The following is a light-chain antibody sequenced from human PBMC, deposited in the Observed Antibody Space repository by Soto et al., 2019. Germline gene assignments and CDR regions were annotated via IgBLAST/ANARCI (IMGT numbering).Light chain of an antibody. CDR2: LGS. CDR1: QSPLHSNGYNY. CDR3: MQALQTPWT. V-gene: IGKV2-28*01. J-gene: IGKJ1*01. Sequence: IVMTQSPLSLPVTPGEPASISCRSSQSPLHSNGYNYLDWYLQKPGQSPKLLIYLGSNRASGVPDRFSGSGSGTDFTLKISRVEAEDVGVYYCMQALQTPWTFGQGTKVEIK.